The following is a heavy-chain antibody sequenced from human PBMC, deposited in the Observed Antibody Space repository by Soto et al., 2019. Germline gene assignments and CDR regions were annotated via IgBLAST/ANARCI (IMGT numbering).Heavy chain of an antibody. J-gene: IGHJ4*02. D-gene: IGHD6-13*01. CDR1: GFTFSTYW. CDR3: VRGLAGTSDY. CDR2: TSPNGNEI. Sequence: GGSLRLSCAASGFTFSTYWMHWVRQAPGKGLVWVSRTSPNGNEIAYADSVKGRFTISRDNAKNTLYLQVNSLRAEDTAVYYCVRGLAGTSDYWGRGTLVTVSS. V-gene: IGHV3-74*01.